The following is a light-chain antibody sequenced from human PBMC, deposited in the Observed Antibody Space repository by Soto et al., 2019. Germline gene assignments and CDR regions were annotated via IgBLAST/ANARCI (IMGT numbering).Light chain of an antibody. V-gene: IGKV3-15*01. J-gene: IGKJ5*01. CDR2: GAS. CDR1: QSVNSN. CDR3: QQRATRVT. Sequence: IVMTQSPATLSLSPGERATLSCRASQSVNSNLAWYQQKPGQAPRLLIYGASTRATGIPARFSGSGSGTDFTLTISSLEPEDSAIYYCQQRATRVTFGQGTRLEIK.